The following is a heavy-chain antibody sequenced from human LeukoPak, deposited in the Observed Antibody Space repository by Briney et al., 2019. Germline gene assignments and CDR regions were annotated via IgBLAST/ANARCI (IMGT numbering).Heavy chain of an antibody. D-gene: IGHD2-2*01. CDR2: ISAYNGNT. CDR1: GYTFTSYG. J-gene: IGHJ5*02. Sequence: PVASVKVSCKASGYTFTSYGISWVRQAPGQGLEWMGWISAYNGNTNYAQKLQGRVTMTTDTSTSTAYMELRSLGSDDTAVYYCAREHCSSTSCYFWFDPWGRGTLVTVSS. V-gene: IGHV1-18*01. CDR3: AREHCSSTSCYFWFDP.